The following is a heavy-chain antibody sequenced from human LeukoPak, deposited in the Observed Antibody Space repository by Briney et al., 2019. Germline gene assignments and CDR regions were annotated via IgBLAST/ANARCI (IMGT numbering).Heavy chain of an antibody. V-gene: IGHV1-69*04. CDR3: ARAQVVFSSYGMDV. D-gene: IGHD3-22*01. CDR2: IIAILGIA. J-gene: IGHJ6*02. CDR1: GGTFSSYA. Sequence: ASVKVSCKASGGTFSSYAISWVRQAPGQGLEWMGRIIAILGIANYAQKFQGRVTITAYKSTSTAYMELSSLRSEDTAVYYCARAQVVFSSYGMDVWGQGTTVTVSS.